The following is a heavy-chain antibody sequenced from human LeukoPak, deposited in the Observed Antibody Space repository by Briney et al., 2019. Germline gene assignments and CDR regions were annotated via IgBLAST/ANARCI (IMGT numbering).Heavy chain of an antibody. CDR2: ISAYNGNT. CDR1: GYTFTSYG. CDR3: ASNSYYYSSGSSGGELNY. V-gene: IGHV1-18*04. Sequence: ASVKVSCKASGYTFTSYGISWVRQAPGQGLEWMGWISAYNGNTNYAQKLQGRVTMTTDTSTSTAYMELRSLRSDDTAVYYCASNSYYYSSGSSGGELNYWGQGTLVTVSS. J-gene: IGHJ4*02. D-gene: IGHD3-10*01.